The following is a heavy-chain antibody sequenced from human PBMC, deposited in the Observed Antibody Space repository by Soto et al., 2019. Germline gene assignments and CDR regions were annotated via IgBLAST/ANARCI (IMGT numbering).Heavy chain of an antibody. CDR2: NSAYNGNT. J-gene: IGHJ3*02. Sequence: QVQLVQSGAEVKKPGASVKVSCKASGYTFTSYAITWVRQAPGQGLEWMGWNSAYNGNTNYAQMLQGRVTMTTDTSTSTAYMELRSLRSDDMAVYYCARDSGSYYRDAFDIWGQGTMVTVSS. V-gene: IGHV1-18*03. D-gene: IGHD1-26*01. CDR1: GYTFTSYA. CDR3: ARDSGSYYRDAFDI.